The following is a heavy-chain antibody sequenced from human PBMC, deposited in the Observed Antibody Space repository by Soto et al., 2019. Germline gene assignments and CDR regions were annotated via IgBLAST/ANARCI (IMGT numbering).Heavy chain of an antibody. D-gene: IGHD5-18*01. CDR1: GFTFSSSW. J-gene: IGHJ4*02. CDR2: IKEDGSEK. Sequence: GGSLRLSCAASGFTFSSSWMNWVRQAPGKGLEWVAGIKEDGSEKYYVDFVKGRFTISRDNVENSLYLQMNSLRGEDTAVYFCARDRGYSCFDYWGLGTLVTVFS. CDR3: ARDRGYSCFDY. V-gene: IGHV3-7*01.